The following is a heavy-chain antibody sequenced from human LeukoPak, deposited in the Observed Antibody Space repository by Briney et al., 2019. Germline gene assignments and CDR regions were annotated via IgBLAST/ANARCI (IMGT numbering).Heavy chain of an antibody. CDR3: ARELGATFYFDY. J-gene: IGHJ4*02. CDR1: GYTFTSYH. V-gene: IGHV1-46*01. D-gene: IGHD1-26*01. CDR2: INSNVGNT. Sequence: ASVKVSCKASGYTFTSYHIHWVRQAPAQGLEWMGIINSNVGNTRYAQSFQGRVTMTRYTSTSTVAMDLSSLTPEDTAVYYCARELGATFYFDYWGQGTLVTVSS.